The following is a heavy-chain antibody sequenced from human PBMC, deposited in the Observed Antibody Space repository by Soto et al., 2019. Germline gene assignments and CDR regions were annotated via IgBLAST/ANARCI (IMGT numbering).Heavy chain of an antibody. CDR2: INSDGSST. J-gene: IGHJ6*02. V-gene: IGHV3-74*01. Sequence: GGSLRLSCAASGFTFSSYWMHWVRQAPGKGLVWVSRINSDGSSTSYADSVKGRFTISRDNAKNTLYLQMNSLRAEDTAVYYCARELYSSGWYVSDYYYGMDVWGQGTTVTVSS. CDR1: GFTFSSYW. D-gene: IGHD6-19*01. CDR3: ARELYSSGWYVSDYYYGMDV.